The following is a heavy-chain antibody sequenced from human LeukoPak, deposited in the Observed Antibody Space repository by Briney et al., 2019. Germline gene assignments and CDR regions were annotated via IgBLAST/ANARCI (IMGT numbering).Heavy chain of an antibody. J-gene: IGHJ4*02. CDR2: ISSSSSYI. Sequence: GRSLRLSCAASGFTFSSYSMNWVRQAPGKGLEWVSSISSSSSYIYYADSVKGRFTISRDNAKNSLYLQMNSLRAEDTAVYYCARDPSGDYYDSSGPPDYWGQGTLVTVSS. CDR1: GFTFSSYS. D-gene: IGHD3-22*01. CDR3: ARDPSGDYYDSSGPPDY. V-gene: IGHV3-21*06.